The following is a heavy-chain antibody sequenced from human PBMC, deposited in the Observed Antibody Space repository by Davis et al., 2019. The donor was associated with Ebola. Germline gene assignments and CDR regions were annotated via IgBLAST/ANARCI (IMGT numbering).Heavy chain of an antibody. Sequence: ASVKVSCKASGYTFTGYYMHWVRQAPGQGLEWMGWINPNSGGTNYAQKFQGWVTMTRDTSISTAYMELSRLRSDDTAVYYCARSARDCSSTSCYSERERGENYYYYGMDVWGQGTTVTVSS. CDR2: INPNSGGT. CDR1: GYTFTGYY. V-gene: IGHV1-2*04. D-gene: IGHD2-2*01. J-gene: IGHJ6*02. CDR3: ARSARDCSSTSCYSERERGENYYYYGMDV.